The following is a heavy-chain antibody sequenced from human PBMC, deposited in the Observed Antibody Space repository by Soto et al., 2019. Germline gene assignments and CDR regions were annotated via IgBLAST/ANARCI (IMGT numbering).Heavy chain of an antibody. CDR1: GDSISSGGFY. CDR2: IYYTGST. CDR3: ARIYRDCNSARCYSFAY. D-gene: IGHD2-2*02. J-gene: IGHJ4*02. V-gene: IGHV4-31*03. Sequence: QVQLQESGPGLVKPSQTLSLTCTVSGDSISSGGFYWSWIRQHPGKGLEWIGYIYYTGSTYYNPSLKSRVTISVNTSKKQFSLKLSSVTAADTAVYYCARIYRDCNSARCYSFAYGGQGTLVTVSS.